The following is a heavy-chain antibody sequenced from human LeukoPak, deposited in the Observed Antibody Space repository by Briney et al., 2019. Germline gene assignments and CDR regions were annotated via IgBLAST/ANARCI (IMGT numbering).Heavy chain of an antibody. CDR2: IIPKFGTT. CDR1: GDTFTKNA. CDR3: ARSQSSSWYMVWFAP. D-gene: IGHD6-19*01. J-gene: IGHJ5*02. V-gene: IGHV1-69*01. Sequence: SVKVSCKASGDTFTKNAISLLRQAPGQGLEWMGGIIPKFGTTEYGRKFQHRLIITPDSSTGTAHMELSSLTSDDTAIYYCARSQSSSWYMVWFAPWGQGSLVTVSS.